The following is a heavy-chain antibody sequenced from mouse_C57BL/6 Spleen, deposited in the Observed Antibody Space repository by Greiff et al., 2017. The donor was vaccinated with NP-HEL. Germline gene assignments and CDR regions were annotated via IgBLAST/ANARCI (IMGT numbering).Heavy chain of an antibody. J-gene: IGHJ2*01. CDR3: TTTLITTVVAKRDY. V-gene: IGHV14-1*01. CDR2: IDPEDGDT. Sequence: VQLQQSGAELVRPGASVKLSCTASGFNIKDYYMHWVKQRPEQGLEWIGRIDPEDGDTEYAPKFQGKATMTADTSTNTAYLQLSSLTSEDTAVYYCTTTLITTVVAKRDYWGQGTTLTVSS. D-gene: IGHD1-1*01. CDR1: GFNIKDYY.